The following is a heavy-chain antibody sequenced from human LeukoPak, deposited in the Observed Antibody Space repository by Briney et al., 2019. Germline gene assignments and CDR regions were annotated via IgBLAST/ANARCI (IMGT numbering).Heavy chain of an antibody. J-gene: IGHJ4*02. CDR3: ARQNYDFWSGPDY. D-gene: IGHD3-3*01. V-gene: IGHV4-39*01. CDR1: GGSISSSSYS. Sequence: ASETLSLTCTVSGGSISSSSYSWGWIRQPPGKGLEWIGSIYYSGSTYYNPSLKSRVTISVDTSKNQFSLKLSSVTAADTAVYYCARQNYDFWSGPDYWGQGTLVTVSS. CDR2: IYYSGST.